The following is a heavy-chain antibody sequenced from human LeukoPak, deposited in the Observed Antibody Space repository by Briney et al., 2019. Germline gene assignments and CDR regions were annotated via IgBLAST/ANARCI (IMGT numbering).Heavy chain of an antibody. CDR2: ISSSSSYI. CDR3: TTEYNFNYYDSSGYYY. CDR1: GFTFSSYS. V-gene: IGHV3-21*03. D-gene: IGHD3-22*01. Sequence: GGSLRLSCAASGFTFSSYSMNWVRQAPGKGLEWVSSISSSSSYIYYADSVKGRFTISRDNAKNSLYLQMNSLKTEDTAVYYCTTEYNFNYYDSSGYYYWGQGTLVTVSS. J-gene: IGHJ4*02.